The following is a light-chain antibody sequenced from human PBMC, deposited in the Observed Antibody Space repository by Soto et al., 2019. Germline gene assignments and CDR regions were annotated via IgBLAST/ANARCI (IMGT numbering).Light chain of an antibody. CDR3: CSYAGSYTFGA. CDR2: DVS. J-gene: IGLJ2*01. CDR1: SSDVGGYNY. V-gene: IGLV2-11*01. Sequence: QSALTQPRSVSWSPGQSVTISCTGTSSDVGGYNYVSWYQQHPGKAPKLMIYDVSQRPSGVPDRFSGSKSGNTASLTISGLQTDDEADYYCCSYAGSYTFGAFGGGTKLTVL.